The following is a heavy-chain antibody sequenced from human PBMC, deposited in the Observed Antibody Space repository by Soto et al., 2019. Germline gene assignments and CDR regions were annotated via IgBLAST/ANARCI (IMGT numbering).Heavy chain of an antibody. V-gene: IGHV4-4*02. CDR1: GGSVSSTNW. CDR3: ARDRAVSARGSFDY. D-gene: IGHD6-19*01. Sequence: QVQLQESGPGLVEPSGTLSLTCAVSGGSVSSTNWWSWVRQPPGKGLEWIGEIYHSGSTYYNPSLKSRVTISVDKSKNQFSLRLSSVTGADTAVYFCARDRAVSARGSFDYWGQGTLVTVSS. J-gene: IGHJ4*02. CDR2: IYHSGST.